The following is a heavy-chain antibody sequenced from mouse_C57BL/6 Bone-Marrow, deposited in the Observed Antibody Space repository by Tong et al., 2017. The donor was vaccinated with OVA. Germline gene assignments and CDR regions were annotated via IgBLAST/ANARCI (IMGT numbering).Heavy chain of an antibody. Sequence: VQLQESGPGLVKPSQSLFLTCSITGFPITSGYYWIWIRQSPGKPLEWMGYITHSGETFYNPSLQSPISITRETSKNQFFLQLNSVTTEDTAMYYCASPYDYDGRSYYFDYWGQGTTLTVSS. CDR1: GFPITSGYY. J-gene: IGHJ2*01. CDR3: ASPYDYDGRSYYFDY. V-gene: IGHV12-3*01. CDR2: ITHSGET. D-gene: IGHD2-4*01.